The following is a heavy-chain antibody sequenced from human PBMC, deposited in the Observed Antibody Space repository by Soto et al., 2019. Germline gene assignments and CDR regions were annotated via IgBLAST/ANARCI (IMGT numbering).Heavy chain of an antibody. CDR2: IWYDGSNK. J-gene: IGHJ4*02. Sequence: PGGSLRLSCAASGFTFSSYGMHWVRQAPGKGLEWVAVIWYDGSNKYYADSVKGRFTISRDNSKNTLYLQMNSLRAEDTAVYYCTTYDYIWGSYRYRWAYWGQGTLVPVSS. D-gene: IGHD3-16*02. CDR1: GFTFSSYG. CDR3: TTYDYIWGSYRYRWAY. V-gene: IGHV3-33*01.